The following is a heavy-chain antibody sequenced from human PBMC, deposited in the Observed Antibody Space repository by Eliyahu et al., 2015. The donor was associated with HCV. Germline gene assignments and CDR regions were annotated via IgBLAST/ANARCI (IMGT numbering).Heavy chain of an antibody. J-gene: IGHJ3*02. CDR1: GFAFRRYV. D-gene: IGHD2-21*01. CDR3: AKLLPYCGGDCAQGGAFHI. CDR2: ITGSGGST. Sequence: EVQLLESGGDLMQPGGSLRLSCAASGFAFRRYVXTWVRQAPGKGLEWVSAITGSGGSTYYADSVKGRFTISRDNSKTTLYLQMNSLRAEDTAVYYCAKLLPYCGGDCAQGGAFHIWGQGTMVTVSS. V-gene: IGHV3-23*01.